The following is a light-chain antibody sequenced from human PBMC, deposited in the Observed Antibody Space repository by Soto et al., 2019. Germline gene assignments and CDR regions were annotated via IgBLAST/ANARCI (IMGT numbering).Light chain of an antibody. Sequence: DIPMTQSPSTLSASVGDRVTITCRASQSISSWLAWYQQKPGKAPKLLIYDASSLESGVPSRFSGSGSGTEFTLTISSLQPDDLATYYCQQYNSYRTFGQGTKVEIK. J-gene: IGKJ1*01. CDR3: QQYNSYRT. V-gene: IGKV1-5*01. CDR1: QSISSW. CDR2: DAS.